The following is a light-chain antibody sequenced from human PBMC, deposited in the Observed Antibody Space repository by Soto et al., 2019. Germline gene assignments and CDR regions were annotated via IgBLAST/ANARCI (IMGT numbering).Light chain of an antibody. J-gene: IGLJ1*01. CDR2: DVT. CDR3: CSYEGSYTYI. V-gene: IGLV2-11*01. CDR1: ISDVGTFYF. Sequence: QSALTQPASVSGSPGQTITISCTWTISDVGTFYFVSWYQQYPGKGPKLIIYDVTERTSGVPDRFSGSKSGNTASLTISGLQAEDEADYYCCSYEGSYTYILGSATKVTVL.